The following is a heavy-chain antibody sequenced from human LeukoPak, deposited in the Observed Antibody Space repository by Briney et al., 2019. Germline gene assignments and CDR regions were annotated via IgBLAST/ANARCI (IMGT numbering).Heavy chain of an antibody. CDR2: ISSNSSIK. D-gene: IGHD3-3*01. Sequence: GGSLRLSCGGSGFTFKSFSMHWVRQAPGRGLEWGSDISSNSSIKSYADSVKGRFTISRDNAKNSLYLQMNSLRAEDTAVYYCARAYDFWSGPGGYWGQGTLVTVSS. CDR1: GFTFKSFS. CDR3: ARAYDFWSGPGGY. J-gene: IGHJ4*02. V-gene: IGHV3-48*01.